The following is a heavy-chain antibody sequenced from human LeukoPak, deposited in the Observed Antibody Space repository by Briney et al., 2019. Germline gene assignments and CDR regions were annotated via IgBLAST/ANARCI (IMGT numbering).Heavy chain of an antibody. V-gene: IGHV4-30-2*01. CDR3: ARVSPFWTAQTDY. CDR1: GGSISSGGYS. J-gene: IGHJ4*02. CDR2: IYHSGST. Sequence: SQTLSLTCAVSGGSISSGGYSWSWIRQPPGKGLEWIGYIYHSGSTYYNPSLKSRVTISVDRSKNQFSLKLSSVTAADTAVYYCARVSPFWTAQTDYWGQGTLVTVSS. D-gene: IGHD3-3*01.